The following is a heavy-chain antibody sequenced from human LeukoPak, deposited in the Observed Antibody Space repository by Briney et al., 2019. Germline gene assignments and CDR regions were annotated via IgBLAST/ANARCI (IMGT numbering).Heavy chain of an antibody. CDR2: ISYDGSDK. J-gene: IGHJ4*02. Sequence: GGSLRLSCAASGFTFSDYGMHWVRQAPGKGLEWVAVISYDGSDKYYADSVKGRFTISRDNSKNTLYLQMNSLRVEDTAVYYCAKRWSGSHFEGFDYWGQGTLVTVSS. D-gene: IGHD1-26*01. CDR1: GFTFSDYG. V-gene: IGHV3-30*18. CDR3: AKRWSGSHFEGFDY.